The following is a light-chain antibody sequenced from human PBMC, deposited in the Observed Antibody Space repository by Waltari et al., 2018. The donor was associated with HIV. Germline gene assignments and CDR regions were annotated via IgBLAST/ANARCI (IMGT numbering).Light chain of an antibody. CDR3: SSYAGSKNRVV. J-gene: IGLJ2*01. CDR2: DVY. Sequence: QSALTQSPSASGSPGQAVTISCTGTSSDVGAYEYVSWYRQHPGKAPKLMIYDVYKRPSGVPDRFSGSKSGNTASLTVSGLQAEDEATYYCSSYAGSKNRVVFDGGTFLTVL. V-gene: IGLV2-8*01. CDR1: SSDVGAYEY.